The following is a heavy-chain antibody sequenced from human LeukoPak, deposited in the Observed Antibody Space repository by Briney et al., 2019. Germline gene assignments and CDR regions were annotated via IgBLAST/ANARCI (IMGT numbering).Heavy chain of an antibody. J-gene: IGHJ4*02. V-gene: IGHV3-30*01. Sequence: GGSLRLSCAASGFTFSSYAMHWFRQAPGKGLEWVAVISYDGSNKYYADSVKGRFTISRDNSKNTLFLQMNSLRAEDTAVYYCARAPVVVPAVPQYYFDYWGQGTLVTVSS. CDR3: ARAPVVVPAVPQYYFDY. D-gene: IGHD2-2*01. CDR1: GFTFSSYA. CDR2: ISYDGSNK.